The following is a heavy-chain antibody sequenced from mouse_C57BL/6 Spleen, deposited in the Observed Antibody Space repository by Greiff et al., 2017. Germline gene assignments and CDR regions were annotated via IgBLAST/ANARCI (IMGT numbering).Heavy chain of an antibody. Sequence: QVQLQQPGAELVMPGASVKLSCKASGYTFTSYWMHWVKQRPGQGLEWIGEIDPSDSSTNYNKEFKGKSTLTVDKSSSPAYMQLSSLTSEDSAVYYCARGLAYAMDYWGQGTSVTVSS. D-gene: IGHD4-1*01. V-gene: IGHV1-69*01. J-gene: IGHJ4*01. CDR2: IDPSDSST. CDR3: ARGLAYAMDY. CDR1: GYTFTSYW.